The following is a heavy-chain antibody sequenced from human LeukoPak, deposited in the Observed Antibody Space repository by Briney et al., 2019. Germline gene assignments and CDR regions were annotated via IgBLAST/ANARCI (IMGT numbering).Heavy chain of an antibody. V-gene: IGHV3-53*01. Sequence: GGSLRLSCAASGLTVSSNHMIWVRQAPGKGLEWVSIIYTAGSTFYPDSVKGRFTISRDNSKNTLCLQMNSLRAEDTAVYYCARARRCGLYNDYGACFDYWGQGTLVTVSS. CDR3: ARARRCGLYNDYGACFDY. J-gene: IGHJ4*02. CDR2: IYTAGST. CDR1: GLTVSSNH. D-gene: IGHD4-17*01.